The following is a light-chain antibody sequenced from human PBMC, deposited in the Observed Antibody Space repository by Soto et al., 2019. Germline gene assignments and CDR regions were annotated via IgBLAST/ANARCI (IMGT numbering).Light chain of an antibody. CDR1: QYISSW. CDR2: KAS. J-gene: IGKJ1*01. Sequence: DIQMTQSPSTLSASVGDRVTITCRASQYISSWLAWYQQKPGKAPKLLIYKASSLESGVPSRFSGSGSGTESTLTISSLQPDDFATYYCQQYNSQRTFGQGTKVEIK. V-gene: IGKV1-5*03. CDR3: QQYNSQRT.